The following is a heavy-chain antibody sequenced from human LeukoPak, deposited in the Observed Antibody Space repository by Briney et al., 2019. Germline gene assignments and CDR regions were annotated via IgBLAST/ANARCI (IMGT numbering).Heavy chain of an antibody. J-gene: IGHJ6*02. CDR3: ARVDSSSWYSNYYYGMDV. D-gene: IGHD6-13*01. CDR2: IIPIFGTA. Sequence: ASVKVSCKASGGTFSSYAISWVRQAPGQGLEWMGGIIPIFGTANYAQKFQGRVTITADESTSTAYMELSSLRSEDRAVYYCARVDSSSWYSNYYYGMDVWGQGTTVTVSS. V-gene: IGHV1-69*13. CDR1: GGTFSSYA.